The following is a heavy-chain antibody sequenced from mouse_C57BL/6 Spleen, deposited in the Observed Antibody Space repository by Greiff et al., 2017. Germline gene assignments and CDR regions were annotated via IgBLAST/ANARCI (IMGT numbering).Heavy chain of an antibody. D-gene: IGHD1-1*01. CDR3: SRSTLVPTGAMDY. V-gene: IGHV14-2*01. CDR1: GFNIKDYY. Sequence: VQLQQSGAELVKPGASVKLSCTASGFNIKDYYMHWVKQRTEKGLEWIGRIDPEDGETKYAPKFQGKATITADTSSNTAYLQLSSLTSEDTAVYYCSRSTLVPTGAMDYWGQGTSVTVSS. CDR2: IDPEDGET. J-gene: IGHJ4*01.